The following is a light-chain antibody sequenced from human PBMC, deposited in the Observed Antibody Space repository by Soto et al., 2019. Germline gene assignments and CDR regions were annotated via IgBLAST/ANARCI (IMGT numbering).Light chain of an antibody. CDR1: QSVLYSSNNKNY. Sequence: DIVMTQSPDSLAVSLGERATINCKSSQSVLYSSNNKNYLAWYQQKPGQPPKLPIYWASTRESGVPDPFSGRGSGTDFTRPISSLQAEDVAVYYCQQYYSTPTFGQGTKVEIK. V-gene: IGKV4-1*01. CDR3: QQYYSTPT. J-gene: IGKJ1*01. CDR2: WAS.